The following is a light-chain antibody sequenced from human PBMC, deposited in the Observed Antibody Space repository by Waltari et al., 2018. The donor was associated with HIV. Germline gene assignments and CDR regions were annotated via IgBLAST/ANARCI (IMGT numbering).Light chain of an antibody. V-gene: IGKV3-20*01. CDR2: GAS. J-gene: IGKJ2*03. CDR3: QQYGSSPS. CDR1: QSVSSSY. Sequence: EIVLTQSPGTLSLSPGERATLSCRASQSVSSSYLVWYQQKPGQAPRLLIYGASSRATGIPDRFSGSGSGTDFTLTISRLEPEDFAVYYCQQYGSSPSFGQGTKLEIK.